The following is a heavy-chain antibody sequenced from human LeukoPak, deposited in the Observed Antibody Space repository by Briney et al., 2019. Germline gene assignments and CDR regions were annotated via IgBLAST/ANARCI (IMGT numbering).Heavy chain of an antibody. D-gene: IGHD2-15*01. CDR3: ASSLGYCSGGSCPSYYYYFYMDV. Sequence: SETLSLTCSVSGDSISSSSYYWGWIRQPPGRGLEWIGNINYSGRTYYSTSLKSRLTISVDTSKNQFSLKLSSVTAADTAVYYCASSLGYCSGGSCPSYYYYFYMDVWGKGTTVTISS. CDR2: INYSGRT. J-gene: IGHJ6*03. CDR1: GDSISSSSYY. V-gene: IGHV4-39*01.